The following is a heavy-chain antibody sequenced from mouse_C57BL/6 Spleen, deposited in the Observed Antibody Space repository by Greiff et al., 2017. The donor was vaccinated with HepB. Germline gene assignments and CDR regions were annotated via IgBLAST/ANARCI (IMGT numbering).Heavy chain of an antibody. V-gene: IGHV1-64*01. D-gene: IGHD2-5*01. CDR2: IHPNSGST. Sequence: QVQLQQPGAELVKPGASVKLSCKASGYTFTSYWMHWVKQRPGQGLEWIGMIHPNSGSTNYHEKFKSKATLTVDKSSSTAYMQLSSLTSEDSAVYYCAREDAYYSNYGWFAYWGQGTLVTVSA. CDR1: GYTFTSYW. CDR3: AREDAYYSNYGWFAY. J-gene: IGHJ3*01.